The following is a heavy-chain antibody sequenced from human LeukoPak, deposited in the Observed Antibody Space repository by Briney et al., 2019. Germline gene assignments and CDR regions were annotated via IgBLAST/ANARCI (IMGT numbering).Heavy chain of an antibody. V-gene: IGHV1-69*04. J-gene: IGHJ5*02. CDR3: ASGRMTTETTYCFDP. CDR2: IIPIFGIT. Sequence: GASVNVSCNASGGTFISNAITWVRQAPGQGLEWMGRIIPIFGITDYAQKFQGRVTITANKSTSTAYMEFSSLRSEDTAVYYCASGRMTTETTYCFDPWGQGTLITVSS. D-gene: IGHD4-11*01. CDR1: GGTFISNA.